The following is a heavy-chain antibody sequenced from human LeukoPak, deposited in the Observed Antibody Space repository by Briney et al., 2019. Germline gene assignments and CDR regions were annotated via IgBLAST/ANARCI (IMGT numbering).Heavy chain of an antibody. J-gene: IGHJ4*02. CDR3: ARVGYCSSTSCYVGHD. D-gene: IGHD2-2*01. CDR1: GFTFSSYW. Sequence: PGGSPRLSCAASGFTFSSYWMHWVRQAPGKGLVWVSRINSDGSSTSYADSVKGRFTISRDNAKNTLYLQMNSLRAEDTAVYYCARVGYCSSTSCYVGHDWGQGTLVTVSS. V-gene: IGHV3-74*01. CDR2: INSDGSST.